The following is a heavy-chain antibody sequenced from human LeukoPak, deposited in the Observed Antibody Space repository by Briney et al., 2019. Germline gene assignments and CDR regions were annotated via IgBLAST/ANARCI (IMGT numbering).Heavy chain of an antibody. V-gene: IGHV4-34*01. CDR2: INHSGST. Sequence: SETLSLTCAVYGGPFSGYYWSWIRQPPGKGLEWIGEINHSGSTNYNPSLKSRVTISVDTSKNQFSLKLSSVTAADTAVYYCARVPYSDYRAFDIWGQGTMVTVSS. CDR1: GGPFSGYY. CDR3: ARVPYSDYRAFDI. D-gene: IGHD4-17*01. J-gene: IGHJ3*02.